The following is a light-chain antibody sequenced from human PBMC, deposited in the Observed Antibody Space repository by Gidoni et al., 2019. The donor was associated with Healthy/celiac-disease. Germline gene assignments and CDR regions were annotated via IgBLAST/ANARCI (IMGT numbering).Light chain of an antibody. CDR3: AAWDDSLNGWV. Sequence: QSVLTQPPSASGTPGQRVTISCSGSSSNIGSNTVNWDQQLPVTAPKLLSYSNNQRPSGVPDRFSGSKSGTSASLAISGLQSEDEADYYCAAWDDSLNGWVFGGGTKLTVL. V-gene: IGLV1-44*01. CDR2: SNN. J-gene: IGLJ3*02. CDR1: SSNIGSNT.